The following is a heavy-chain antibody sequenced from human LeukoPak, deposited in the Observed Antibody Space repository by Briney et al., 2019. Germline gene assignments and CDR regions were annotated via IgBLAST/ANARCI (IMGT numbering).Heavy chain of an antibody. J-gene: IGHJ4*02. CDR1: GFTFSSYA. V-gene: IGHV3-30-3*01. D-gene: IGHD6-13*01. CDR3: ERATASRWYGDFDY. Sequence: GGSLRLSCAASGFTFSSYAMHWVSQAPGKGLEWVAVISYDGSNKYYADSVKGRFTISRDNSKNTLYLQMNSLRTEDTAVYYCERATASRWYGDFDYWGQGTLVTVSS. CDR2: ISYDGSNK.